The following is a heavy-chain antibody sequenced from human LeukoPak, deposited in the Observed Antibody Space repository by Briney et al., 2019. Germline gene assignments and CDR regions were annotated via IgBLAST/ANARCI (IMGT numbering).Heavy chain of an antibody. D-gene: IGHD3-9*01. V-gene: IGHV3-23*01. J-gene: IGHJ4*02. CDR1: GGSISSSSYY. Sequence: ETLSLTCTVSGGSISSSSYYWGWIRQPPGKGLEWVSAISGSGGSTYYADSVKGRFTISRDNSKNTLYLQMNSLRAEDTAVYYCAKQLSQLRYFDWQIDYWGQGTLVTVSS. CDR2: ISGSGGST. CDR3: AKQLSQLRYFDWQIDY.